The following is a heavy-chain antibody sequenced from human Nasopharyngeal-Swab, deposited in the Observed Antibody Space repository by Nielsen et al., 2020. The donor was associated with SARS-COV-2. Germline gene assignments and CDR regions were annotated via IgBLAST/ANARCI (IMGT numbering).Heavy chain of an antibody. D-gene: IGHD3-3*01. CDR2: ISSSSTYI. CDR1: GFTFSNYN. J-gene: IGHJ6*02. CDR3: ARDGLDYDFWSAYFMDV. V-gene: IGHV3-21*01. Sequence: GESLTISCAASGFTFSNYNMNWVRQAPGKGLELVSSISSSSTYIYYADSVKGRFTISRDNAKNSLYLQMNSLRAEDTAVYYCARDGLDYDFWSAYFMDVWGQGTTVTVSS.